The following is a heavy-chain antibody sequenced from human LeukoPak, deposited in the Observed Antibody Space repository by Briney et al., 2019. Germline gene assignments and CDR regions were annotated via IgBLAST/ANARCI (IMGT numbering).Heavy chain of an antibody. CDR1: GFTFSRYA. CDR2: IIGRGVST. D-gene: IGHD4-17*01. CDR3: AQEDYRDYVHAFDL. V-gene: IGHV3-23*01. J-gene: IGHJ3*01. Sequence: GGALRLSLAASGFTFSRYAMSWGGQAPGKGLGGVAAIIGRGVSTYYADAVKSRVTISRDNAKNTLYLQMNRLRAEDTAVYSCAQEDYRDYVHAFDLWGKGKMVPV.